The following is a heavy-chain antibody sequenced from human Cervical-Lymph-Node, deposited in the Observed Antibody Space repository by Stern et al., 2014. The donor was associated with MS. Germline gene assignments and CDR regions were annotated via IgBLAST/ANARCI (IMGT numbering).Heavy chain of an antibody. Sequence: EVQLVESGGGLVQPGGSLRLTCAASGFGFSTYTMNWVRQAPGKGLDWVSGIGGSGTNTCYAACVKVRFTISRDNSKNTLYLQMNSLRVEDTAVYFCATLANPGSPWGQGTLVTVSS. CDR3: ATLANPGSP. V-gene: IGHV3-23*04. CDR1: GFGFSTYT. CDR2: IGGSGTNT. J-gene: IGHJ5*02. D-gene: IGHD3-10*01.